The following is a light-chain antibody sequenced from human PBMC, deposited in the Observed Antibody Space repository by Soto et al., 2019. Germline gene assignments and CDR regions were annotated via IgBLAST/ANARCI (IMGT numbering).Light chain of an antibody. V-gene: IGKV3-20*01. CDR2: GAS. Sequence: ELVLTQSPGTLSLSPGERATLSCRASQSVSSSYLAWYQQKPGQAPRLLIYGASSRATGIPDRFSGSGSRTDFTLTISRLEPEDFAVYYYQQYGSSPSFGQGTKVEIK. CDR1: QSVSSSY. CDR3: QQYGSSPS. J-gene: IGKJ1*01.